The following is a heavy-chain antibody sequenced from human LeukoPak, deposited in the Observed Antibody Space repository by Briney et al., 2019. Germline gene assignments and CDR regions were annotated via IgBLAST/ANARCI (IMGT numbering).Heavy chain of an antibody. CDR1: GGSFSGYY. Sequence: SETLSLTCAVSGGSFSGYYWSWIRQPSGKGLEWIGEINHSGSTNYNPSLKSRVTISVDTSKNQFSLKLSSVTAADTAVYYCAIGPGAAAGTAAYWGQGTLVTVSS. J-gene: IGHJ4*02. D-gene: IGHD6-13*01. V-gene: IGHV4-34*01. CDR3: AIGPGAAAGTAAY. CDR2: INHSGST.